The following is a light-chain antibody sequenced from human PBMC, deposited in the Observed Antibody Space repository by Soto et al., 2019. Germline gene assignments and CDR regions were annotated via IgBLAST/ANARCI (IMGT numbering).Light chain of an antibody. V-gene: IGLV2-14*03. J-gene: IGLJ3*02. Sequence: QSALTQPTSVSGSPGQSITISCTGVSSAIGGYNHVSWYQQHPGKVPRLIIYDVDNRPLGVSNRFSGSQSGNTASLSISGLQAEDEDDYYCCAYTARTTLSWVFGGGTKLTVL. CDR2: DVD. CDR3: CAYTARTTLSWV. CDR1: SSAIGGYNH.